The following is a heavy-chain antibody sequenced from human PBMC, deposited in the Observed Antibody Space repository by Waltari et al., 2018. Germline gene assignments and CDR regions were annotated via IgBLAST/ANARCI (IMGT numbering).Heavy chain of an antibody. CDR2: IWHDGSKE. D-gene: IGHD2-15*01. V-gene: IGHV3-33*01. J-gene: IGHJ4*02. Sequence: QVQLVESGGGVVQPGRSLRLSCAASGFTFSRFGMHGVRQAPGKGLGGVAGIWHDGSKEYEVDSVKGRFTISRDNSKNTLYLQMNSLRAEDSAVYYCASQSTTLFDYWGQGTLVTVSS. CDR3: ASQSTTLFDY. CDR1: GFTFSRFG.